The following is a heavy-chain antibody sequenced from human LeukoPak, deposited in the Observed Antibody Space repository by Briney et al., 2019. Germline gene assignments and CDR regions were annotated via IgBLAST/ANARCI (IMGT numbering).Heavy chain of an antibody. Sequence: GESLKISGKGCGYSFTTYWIGWVRQMPGKGLEWLGIIYPSDSETRYSPSFQGQVTISADKSISTAYLQWSSLKASDTAMYYCARQGYCRSTSCYWWFDPWGQGTLVTVSS. CDR3: ARQGYCRSTSCYWWFDP. J-gene: IGHJ5*02. CDR2: IYPSDSET. CDR1: GYSFTTYW. V-gene: IGHV5-51*01. D-gene: IGHD2-2*01.